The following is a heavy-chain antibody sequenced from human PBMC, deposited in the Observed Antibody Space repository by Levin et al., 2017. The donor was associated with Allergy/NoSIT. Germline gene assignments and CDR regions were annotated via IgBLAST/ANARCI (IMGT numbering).Heavy chain of an antibody. CDR1: GFTFSSYG. CDR3: AKGAVSGWFAYYFDY. V-gene: IGHV3-30*18. CDR2: ISYDGSNK. Sequence: SCAASGFTFSSYGMHWVRQAPGKGLEWVAVISYDGSNKYYADSVKGRFTISRDNSKNTLYLQMNSLRAEDTAVYYCAKGAVSGWFAYYFDYWGQGTLVTVSS. D-gene: IGHD6-19*01. J-gene: IGHJ4*02.